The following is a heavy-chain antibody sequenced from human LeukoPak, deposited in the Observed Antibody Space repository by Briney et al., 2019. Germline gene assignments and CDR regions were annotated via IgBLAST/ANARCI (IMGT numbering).Heavy chain of an antibody. D-gene: IGHD3-10*01. V-gene: IGHV3-30*03. CDR2: ISYDGSNK. J-gene: IGHJ4*02. CDR3: AHYGSGSSPLDY. Sequence: PGGSLRLSCAASGFTFSSYGMHWVRQAPGKGLEWVAVISYDGSNKYYADSVKGRFTISRDNSKNTLYLQMNSLRAEDTAVYYCAHYGSGSSPLDYWGQGTLVTVSS. CDR1: GFTFSSYG.